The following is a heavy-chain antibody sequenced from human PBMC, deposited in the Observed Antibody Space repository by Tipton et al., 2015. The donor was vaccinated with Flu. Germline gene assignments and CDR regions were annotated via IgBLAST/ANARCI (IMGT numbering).Heavy chain of an antibody. CDR1: GFTFSSYS. D-gene: IGHD2-15*01. CDR2: ISSSSSYI. CDR3: ARDRYWGWLDY. Sequence: AVSGFTFSSYSMNWVRQAPGKGLEWVSSISSSSSYIYYADSVKGRFTISRDNAKNSLYLQMNSLRAEDTAVYYCARDRYWGWLDYWGQGTLVTVSS. J-gene: IGHJ4*02. V-gene: IGHV3-21*01.